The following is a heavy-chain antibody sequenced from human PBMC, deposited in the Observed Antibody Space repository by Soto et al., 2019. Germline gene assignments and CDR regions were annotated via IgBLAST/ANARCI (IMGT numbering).Heavy chain of an antibody. D-gene: IGHD4-17*01. V-gene: IGHV4-61*01. CDR1: GGSISSSSYY. CDR2: IYYSGST. J-gene: IGHJ4*02. Sequence: SETLSLTCTVSGGSISSSSYYWTWIRQSPGKGLEWIGNIYYSGSTNYNPSLKSRVTISVDTSKKQFSLKLTSVTAADTAVYYCSRVGGYYGDYPNFDYWGQGTRVTVSS. CDR3: SRVGGYYGDYPNFDY.